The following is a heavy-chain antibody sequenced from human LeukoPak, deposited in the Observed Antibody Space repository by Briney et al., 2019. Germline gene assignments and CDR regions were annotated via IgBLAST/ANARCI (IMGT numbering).Heavy chain of an antibody. D-gene: IGHD3-3*01. Sequence: SETLSLTCTVSGGSISSSSYYWGWIRQPPGKGLEWIGSIYYSGSTYYNPSLKSRVTISVDTSKNQFSLKLSSVTAVDTAVYYCARKGDIWSGYYQTTFDYWGQGTLVTVSS. V-gene: IGHV4-39*01. CDR3: ARKGDIWSGYYQTTFDY. J-gene: IGHJ4*02. CDR2: IYYSGST. CDR1: GGSISSSSYY.